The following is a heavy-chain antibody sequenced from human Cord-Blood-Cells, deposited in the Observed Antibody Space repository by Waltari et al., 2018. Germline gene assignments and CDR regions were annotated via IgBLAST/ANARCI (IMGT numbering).Heavy chain of an antibody. J-gene: IGHJ3*02. Sequence: QVQLVQSGAEVKKPGSPVKVSCRPSGGSFGSYATSWVRQGPGQGLEWTGGIIPIFGTANYAQKFQGRVTITADESTSTAYMELSSLRSEDTAVYYCARAPPLYSSSSLVAFDIWGQGTMVTVSS. V-gene: IGHV1-69*01. D-gene: IGHD6-6*01. CDR1: GGSFGSYA. CDR3: ARAPPLYSSSSLVAFDI. CDR2: IIPIFGTA.